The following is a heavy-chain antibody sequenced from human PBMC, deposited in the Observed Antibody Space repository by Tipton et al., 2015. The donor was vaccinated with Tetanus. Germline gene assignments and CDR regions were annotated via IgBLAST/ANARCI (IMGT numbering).Heavy chain of an antibody. CDR1: GFTFSDYY. CDR3: ARFPLLEWLFHAFDI. CDR2: ISSSGSTI. V-gene: IGHV3-11*01. J-gene: IGHJ3*02. D-gene: IGHD3-3*01. Sequence: SLRLSCAASGFTFSDYYMSWIRQAPGKGLEWVSYISSSGSTIYYADSVKGRFTISRDNAKNSLYLQMNSLRAEDTAVYYCARFPLLEWLFHAFDIWGQGTMVTVSS.